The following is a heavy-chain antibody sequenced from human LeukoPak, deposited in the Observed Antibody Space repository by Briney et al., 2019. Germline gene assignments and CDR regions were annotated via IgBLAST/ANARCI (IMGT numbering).Heavy chain of an antibody. CDR2: IRYDGSNK. D-gene: IGHD3-22*01. CDR3: ARAYYDSSGYYFDY. Sequence: GGSLRLSCAASGFTFSNYGMHWVRQAPGKGLEGVAFIRYDGSNKYYADSVKGRFTISRDNSKNTLFLQMNSLRAEDTAVYYCARAYYDSSGYYFDYWGQGTLVTVSS. CDR1: GFTFSNYG. V-gene: IGHV3-30*02. J-gene: IGHJ4*02.